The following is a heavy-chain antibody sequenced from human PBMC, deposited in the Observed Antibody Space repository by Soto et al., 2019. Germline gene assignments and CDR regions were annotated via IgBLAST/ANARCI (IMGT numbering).Heavy chain of an antibody. CDR1: GFTFSSYG. D-gene: IGHD6-13*01. Sequence: QVQLVESGGGVVQPGRSLRLSCAASGFTFSSYGMHWVRQAPGKGLEWVAVISYDGSNKYYADSVKGRFTISRDNSKNTLYLQMNSLRSEDTAVYYCARDEARDSSSWYYFDYWGQGTLVTVSS. V-gene: IGHV3-30*03. CDR2: ISYDGSNK. J-gene: IGHJ4*02. CDR3: ARDEARDSSSWYYFDY.